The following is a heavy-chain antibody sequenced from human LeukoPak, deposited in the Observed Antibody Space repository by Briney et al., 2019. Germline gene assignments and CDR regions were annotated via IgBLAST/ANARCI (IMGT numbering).Heavy chain of an antibody. CDR1: GGTFSSYA. D-gene: IGHD2-2*01. CDR2: IIPILGIA. J-gene: IGHJ6*02. CDR3: AKGYCSSTSCYADGMDV. Sequence: SVKVSCKASGGTFSSYAISWVRQAPGQGLEWMGRIIPILGIANYAQKFQGRVTITADKSTSTAYMELSSLRSEDTAVYYCAKGYCSSTSCYADGMDVRGQGTTVTVSS. V-gene: IGHV1-69*04.